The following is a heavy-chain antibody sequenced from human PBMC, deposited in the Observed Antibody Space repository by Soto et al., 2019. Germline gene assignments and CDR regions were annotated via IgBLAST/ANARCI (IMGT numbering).Heavy chain of an antibody. CDR3: ARKSIGTGGWFAP. V-gene: IGHV6-1*01. Sequence: PSQTLSLTCVISGDSVSSNSATWNWIRQSPSRGLEWLGRTYYRSKWYNDYAVSVKSRITIKPDTSKNQFSLQLSSMTPEDTAVYYCARKSIGTGGWFAPWGQGTLVTVSS. J-gene: IGHJ5*02. CDR1: GDSVSSNSAT. D-gene: IGHD1-1*01. CDR2: TYYRSKWYN.